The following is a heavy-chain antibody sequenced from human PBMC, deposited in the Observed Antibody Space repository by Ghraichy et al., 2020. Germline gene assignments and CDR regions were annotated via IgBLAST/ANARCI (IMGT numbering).Heavy chain of an antibody. CDR3: AKDRGYDFWSGYSEYYFDY. D-gene: IGHD3-3*01. CDR1: GFTFSSYA. V-gene: IGHV3-23*01. Sequence: GGSLRLSCAASGFTFSSYAMSWVRQAPGKGLEWVSAISGSGGSTYYADSVKGRFTISRDNSKNTLYLQMNSLRAEDTAVYYCAKDRGYDFWSGYSEYYFDYWGQGTLVTVSS. CDR2: ISGSGGST. J-gene: IGHJ4*02.